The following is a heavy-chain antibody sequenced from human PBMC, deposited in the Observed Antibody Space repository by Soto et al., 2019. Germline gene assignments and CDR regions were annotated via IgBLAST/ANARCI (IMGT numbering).Heavy chain of an antibody. V-gene: IGHV4-34*01. CDR2: IHHTGTT. D-gene: IGHD6-13*01. J-gene: IGHJ4*02. CDR3: ARVSPDSSSRYTGAFDY. CDR1: GASFSGSY. Sequence: QVQLQQWGAGLLKPSETLSLTCAVYGASFSGSYWTWIRQPPGKGLEWIGEIHHTGTTKYNPSLKXPXTXSXXTSKNQFSLKLRSVTAADTAVYYCARVSPDSSSRYTGAFDYWGQGTLVTVSS.